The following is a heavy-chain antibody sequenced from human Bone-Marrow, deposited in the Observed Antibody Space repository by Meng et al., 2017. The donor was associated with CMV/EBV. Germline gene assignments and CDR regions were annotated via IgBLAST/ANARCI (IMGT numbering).Heavy chain of an antibody. J-gene: IGHJ6*02. V-gene: IGHV1-69*04. CDR2: IIPILGIA. CDR1: GGTFSSYT. D-gene: IGHD5-24*01. CDR3: ARDHVVITRGYNYYYYGMDV. Sequence: SVKVSCKASGGTFSSYTISWVRQAPGQGLEWMGRIIPILGIANYAQKFQGRVTITADKSTSTAYMELSSLRSEDTAVYYCARDHVVITRGYNYYYYGMDVWGQGTTVTVSS.